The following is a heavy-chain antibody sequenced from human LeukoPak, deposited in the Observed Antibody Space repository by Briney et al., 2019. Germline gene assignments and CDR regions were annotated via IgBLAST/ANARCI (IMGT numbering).Heavy chain of an antibody. CDR3: TTDRVHYDSTPDY. J-gene: IGHJ4*02. V-gene: IGHV3-7*03. CDR1: GFTFSNYW. CDR2: IKQDGSEK. D-gene: IGHD3-22*01. Sequence: GGSLRLSCAVSGFTFSNYWMSWVRQAPGKGLEWVANIKQDGSEKNYVDSVKGRFTISRDNAKNSLYLQMNSLKTEDTAVYYCTTDRVHYDSTPDYWGQGTLVTVSS.